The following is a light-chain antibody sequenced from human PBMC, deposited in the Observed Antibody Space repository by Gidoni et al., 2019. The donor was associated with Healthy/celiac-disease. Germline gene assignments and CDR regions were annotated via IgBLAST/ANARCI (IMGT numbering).Light chain of an antibody. CDR2: WAS. Sequence: DIVMTQSPDSLAVSLGERATINCKSSQSVLYSSNNKTYLPWYQQKQGEPPKLLIYWASTREAGVPDRFSGSGSGRDFTLTISSLQAEDVAVYYCQQYYSTPMYTFGQGTKLEIK. CDR3: QQYYSTPMYT. J-gene: IGKJ2*01. CDR1: QSVLYSSNNKTY. V-gene: IGKV4-1*01.